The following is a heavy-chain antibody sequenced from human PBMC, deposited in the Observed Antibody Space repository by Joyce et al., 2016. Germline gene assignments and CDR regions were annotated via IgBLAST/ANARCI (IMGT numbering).Heavy chain of an antibody. CDR1: GSTFSSSS. V-gene: IGHV3-21*01. D-gene: IGHD3-16*01. J-gene: IGHJ6*02. CDR3: ARGGISYYYAMDV. CDR2: ISATSYYI. Sequence: QLVESGGGVVKAGGSLRLSCEASGSTFSSSSMSWFRQGPGKGLEWVAAISATSYYIFHAETVRGRFTVSRDNAKKTLYLQMNSLRAEDSAVFYCARGGISYYYAMDVWGQGTTVTVSS.